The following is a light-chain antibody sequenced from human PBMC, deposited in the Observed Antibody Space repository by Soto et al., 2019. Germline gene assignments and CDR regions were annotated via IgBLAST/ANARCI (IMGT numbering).Light chain of an antibody. V-gene: IGLV1-44*01. J-gene: IGLJ2*01. CDR1: SSNIGSNT. CDR3: AAWDDSLNAFVV. Sequence: QSVLTQPPSASGTPGQRVTISCSGSSSNIGSNTVNWYQQVPGTAPKLLIYSNNQRPSGVPDRFSGSKSGTSASLAISGLQSEDEADYYCAAWDDSLNAFVVFGGGTQLTVL. CDR2: SNN.